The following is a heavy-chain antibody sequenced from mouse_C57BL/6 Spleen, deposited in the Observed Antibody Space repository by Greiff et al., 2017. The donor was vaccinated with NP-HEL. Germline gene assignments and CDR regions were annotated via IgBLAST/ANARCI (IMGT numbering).Heavy chain of an antibody. Sequence: EVKLVESGGGLVKPGGSLKLSCAASGFTFSDYGMHWVRQAPEKGLEWVAYISSGSSTIYYADTVKGRFTISRDNAKNTLFLQMTSLRSEDTAMYYCARGNYGSRTWFAYWGQGTLVTVSA. V-gene: IGHV5-17*01. D-gene: IGHD1-1*01. CDR3: ARGNYGSRTWFAY. J-gene: IGHJ3*01. CDR1: GFTFSDYG. CDR2: ISSGSSTI.